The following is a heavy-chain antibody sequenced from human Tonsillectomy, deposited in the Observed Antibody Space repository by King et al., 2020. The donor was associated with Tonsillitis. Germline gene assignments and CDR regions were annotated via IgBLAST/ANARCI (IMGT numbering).Heavy chain of an antibody. V-gene: IGHV3-30*02. Sequence: VQLVESGGGVVQPGGSLRLSCAASGFTFSIHGMHWVRQAPGKGLEWVAFIRYGGINKYYGDSVKGRFTISRDNSKNTLYLQMNSLTTEDTAVYYCAYLQGASMRRGNEMDVWGQGTTVTVSS. D-gene: IGHD3-10*01. CDR2: IRYGGINK. J-gene: IGHJ6*02. CDR1: GFTFSIHG. CDR3: AYLQGASMRRGNEMDV.